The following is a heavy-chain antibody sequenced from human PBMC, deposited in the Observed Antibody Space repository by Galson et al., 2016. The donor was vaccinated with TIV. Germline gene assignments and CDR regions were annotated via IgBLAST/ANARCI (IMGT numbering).Heavy chain of an antibody. J-gene: IGHJ5*02. CDR2: FWHDGKKK. CDR3: ARDKMTTTIFGSGFDP. CDR1: GFSLSDYG. V-gene: IGHV3-33*01. Sequence: SLRLSCAASGFSLSDYGMHWVRQAPGKGLEWVAVFWHDGKKKYYADSVNGRFTISRDHARNTLHLQMNGLRAEDSAVYYCARDKMTTTIFGSGFDPWGQGTLVTVSS. D-gene: IGHD3-3*01.